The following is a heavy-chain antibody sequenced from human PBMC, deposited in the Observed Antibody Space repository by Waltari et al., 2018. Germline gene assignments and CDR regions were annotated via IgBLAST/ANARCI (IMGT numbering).Heavy chain of an antibody. V-gene: IGHV3-7*01. CDR2: IKQDVSDK. J-gene: IGHJ4*02. CDR1: GFTFSSYW. D-gene: IGHD3-22*01. Sequence: EVQLVESGGGLVQPGGSLRLSCAASGFTFSSYWMSWVRQAPGNGLELVANIKQDVSDKYYVDSVKGRFTISRDNAKNSLYLQMNSLRVEDTAIYYCARLNWDVVKAFDYWGQGTLVTVSS. CDR3: ARLNWDVVKAFDY.